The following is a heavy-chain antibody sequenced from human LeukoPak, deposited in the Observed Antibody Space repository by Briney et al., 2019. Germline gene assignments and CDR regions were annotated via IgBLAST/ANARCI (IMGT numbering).Heavy chain of an antibody. D-gene: IGHD4-23*01. Sequence: PSETLSLTCAVYGGSFSGYYWSWIRQPPGKGLEWIGEINHSGSTNYNPSLKSRVTISVDTSKNQFSLKLSSVTAADTAVCYCARVSYGGNAGFDYWGQGTLVTVSS. CDR3: ARVSYGGNAGFDY. CDR1: GGSFSGYY. J-gene: IGHJ4*02. CDR2: INHSGST. V-gene: IGHV4-34*01.